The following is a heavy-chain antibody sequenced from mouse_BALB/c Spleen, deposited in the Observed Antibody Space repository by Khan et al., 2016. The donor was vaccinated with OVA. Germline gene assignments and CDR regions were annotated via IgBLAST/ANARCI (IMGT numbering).Heavy chain of an antibody. D-gene: IGHD1-1*01. CDR1: GFTFSTYG. Sequence: EVELVESGGDLVKPGGSLKLSCAASGFTFSTYGMSWDRQAPDKRLEWVATVSTGGSYTYYPDSVKGRFTISRDNAKNTLYLQMSGLRSEDTAMFYCTRLAYYYDSEGFAYWGQGTLVTVSA. CDR3: TRLAYYYDSEGFAY. J-gene: IGHJ3*01. V-gene: IGHV5-6*01. CDR2: VSTGGSYT.